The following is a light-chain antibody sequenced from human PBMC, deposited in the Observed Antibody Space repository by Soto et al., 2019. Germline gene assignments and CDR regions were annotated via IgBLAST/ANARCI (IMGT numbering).Light chain of an antibody. V-gene: IGKV3-20*01. CDR2: GAS. J-gene: IGKJ1*01. CDR3: QQYGSSPWT. CDR1: QSVSSSH. Sequence: IVLTQSPGTLSLSPGERGTLSCMASQSVSSSHLAWYQQKPGQAPRLLIYGASSRATGIPDRFSGSGSGTDFSLTISRLEPEDFAVYYCQQYGSSPWTFGQGTKVAVK.